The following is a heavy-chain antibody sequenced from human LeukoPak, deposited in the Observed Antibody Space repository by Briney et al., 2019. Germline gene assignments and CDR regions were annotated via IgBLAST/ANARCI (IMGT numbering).Heavy chain of an antibody. Sequence: SQTLSLTCTVSGGSISSGDYYWSWIRQPPGKGLEWIGYIYYSGSTYYNPSLKSRVTISVDTSKNQFSLKLSSVTAADTAVYFCARGSADPYWFDPWGQGTLVTGSS. CDR3: ARGSADPYWFDP. D-gene: IGHD6-13*01. V-gene: IGHV4-30-4*01. CDR1: GGSISSGDYY. CDR2: IYYSGST. J-gene: IGHJ5*02.